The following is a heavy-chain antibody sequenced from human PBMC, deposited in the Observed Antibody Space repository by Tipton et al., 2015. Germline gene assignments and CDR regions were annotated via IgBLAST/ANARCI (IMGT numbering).Heavy chain of an antibody. CDR3: ARSDSRGYLWGFDS. CDR1: GASITSGGYY. CDR2: ILYSGNT. Sequence: LRLSCTVSGASITSGGYYWTWIRQHPGKGLEWIGYILYSGNTYYNPSLRSRLTISVDTSKNQFSLKLSSLTAADTAVYYCARSDSRGYLWGFDSWGQGTLVTVSS. J-gene: IGHJ4*02. V-gene: IGHV4-31*03. D-gene: IGHD3-16*01.